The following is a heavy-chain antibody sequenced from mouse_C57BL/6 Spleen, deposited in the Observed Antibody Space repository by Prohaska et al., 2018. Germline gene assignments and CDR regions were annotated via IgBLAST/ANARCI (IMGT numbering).Heavy chain of an antibody. CDR1: GFTFSGFW. V-gene: IGHV11-2*01. CDR2: IKSDGSGI. CDR3: IGYGSSYWYFDV. J-gene: IGHJ1*03. D-gene: IGHD1-1*01. Sequence: EVQLLETGGGLVQPGGSRGLSCDGSGFTFSGFWLSWVRQTPGKHLAWIGDIKSDGSGINYATSIKERITIFRDNDKSTLYRQMSNVRSEDTATYFCIGYGSSYWYFDVWGTGTTVTVSS.